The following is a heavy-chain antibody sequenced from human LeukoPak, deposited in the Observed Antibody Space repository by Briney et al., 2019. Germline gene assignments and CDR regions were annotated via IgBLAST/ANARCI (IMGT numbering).Heavy chain of an antibody. CDR2: ISSSSSYI. CDR3: ARDGFPVVPAAITPGGDFDY. CDR1: GFTFSSYS. J-gene: IGHJ4*02. Sequence: GGSLRLLCGASGFTFSSYSMNWVRQAPGKGLEWVSSISSSSSYIYYADSVKGRFTISRDNAKNSLYLQMNSLKAEDTAVYYCARDGFPVVPAAITPGGDFDYSLQGSLVSVSS. V-gene: IGHV3-21*01. D-gene: IGHD2-2*01.